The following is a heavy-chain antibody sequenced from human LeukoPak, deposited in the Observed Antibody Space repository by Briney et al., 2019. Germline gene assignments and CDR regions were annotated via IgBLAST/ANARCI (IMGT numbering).Heavy chain of an antibody. CDR3: ARDRTPHYYGSGSHDAFDI. V-gene: IGHV1-46*01. CDR1: GYNFTSYY. CDR2: INPSGGST. J-gene: IGHJ3*02. Sequence: ASVKVSCKASGYNFTSYYMHWVRQAPGQGLEWMGIINPSGGSTSYAQKFQGRVTMTRDTSTSTVYMELSSLRSEDTAVYYCARDRTPHYYGSGSHDAFDIWGQGTMVTVSS. D-gene: IGHD3-10*01.